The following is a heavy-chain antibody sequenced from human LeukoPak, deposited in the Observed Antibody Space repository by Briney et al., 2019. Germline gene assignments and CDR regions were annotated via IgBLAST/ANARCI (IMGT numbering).Heavy chain of an antibody. Sequence: PSETLSLTCTVSGDSISSYYWSWLRQPPGKGLEWIGYIYYTGSTSYNPSLKSRVTISVDTSESQLSLKLRSATAADTAVYYCAREWTAFDNWSQGTLVTVSS. J-gene: IGHJ4*02. D-gene: IGHD5-18*01. CDR1: GDSISSYY. CDR3: AREWTAFDN. V-gene: IGHV4-59*01. CDR2: IYYTGST.